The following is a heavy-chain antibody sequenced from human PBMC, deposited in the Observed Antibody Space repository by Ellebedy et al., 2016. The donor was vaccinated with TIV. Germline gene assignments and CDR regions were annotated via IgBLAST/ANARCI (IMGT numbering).Heavy chain of an antibody. CDR1: GFTFRTYW. Sequence: GESLKISCAASGFTFRTYWMSWVRQAPGKGLEWVADIKQDGSENYYVDSVKGRFTISRDNAKNSLYLQMNSLRAEDTAVNYCASGKNGGTWFGDRRGLDYWGQGTLVTVSS. D-gene: IGHD3-10*01. J-gene: IGHJ4*02. CDR2: IKQDGSEN. V-gene: IGHV3-7*01. CDR3: ASGKNGGTWFGDRRGLDY.